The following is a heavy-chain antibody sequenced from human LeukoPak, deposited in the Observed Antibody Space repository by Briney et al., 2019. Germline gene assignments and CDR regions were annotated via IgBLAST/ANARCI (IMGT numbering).Heavy chain of an antibody. CDR1: GFTFSSYA. V-gene: IGHV3-23*01. CDR2: ISAGGGST. D-gene: IGHD3-22*01. J-gene: IGHJ4*02. CDR3: ARAMTVVTNLWGVFDY. Sequence: PGGSLRLSCAASGFTFSSYAMSWVRQAPGKGLEWVSGISAGGGSTNHADSMKGRFTISRDNSKNTLYLQMNSLRAEDTAIYYCARAMTVVTNLWGVFDYWGQGTLVTVSS.